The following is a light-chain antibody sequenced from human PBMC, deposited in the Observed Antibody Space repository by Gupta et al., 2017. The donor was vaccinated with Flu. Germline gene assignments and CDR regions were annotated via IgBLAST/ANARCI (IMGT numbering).Light chain of an antibody. Sequence: IVLTQSPATRSLLPGERATLSCRASQSISSYLAWYQQKPGQAPRLLIYDVSNRATGIPARFSGSGSGTDFTLTISSLEPEDFAVYYCQQRSNWPLTFGGGTEVEIK. CDR3: QQRSNWPLT. J-gene: IGKJ4*01. V-gene: IGKV3-11*01. CDR1: QSISSY. CDR2: DVS.